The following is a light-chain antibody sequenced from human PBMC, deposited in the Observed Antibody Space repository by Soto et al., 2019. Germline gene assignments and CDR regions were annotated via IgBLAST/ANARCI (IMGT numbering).Light chain of an antibody. CDR2: DVS. CDR1: SSDVGGYNY. V-gene: IGLV2-14*03. J-gene: IGLJ1*01. CDR3: TSYSGTTTLGV. Sequence: QSVLTQPASVSGSPGQSITISCSGSSSDVGGYNYVSWYQQHPGTAPKLIIYDVSDRPSGVSNRFSGSKSGNTASLTISGLLAEDEADYYCTSYSGTTTLGVFGTGTKLTVL.